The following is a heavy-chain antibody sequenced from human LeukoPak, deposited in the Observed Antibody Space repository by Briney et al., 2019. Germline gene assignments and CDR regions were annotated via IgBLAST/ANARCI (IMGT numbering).Heavy chain of an antibody. V-gene: IGHV5-51*01. CDR2: IYPGDSDT. Sequence: GESLKISCKGSGYSFSSYWIGWVRQMPGKGLEWMGIIYPGDSDTRYSPSFQGQVTISADKSISTAYLQWSSLKASDTAMYYCARRVEMATGNDAFDIWGQGTMVTVSS. J-gene: IGHJ3*02. D-gene: IGHD5-24*01. CDR3: ARRVEMATGNDAFDI. CDR1: GYSFSSYW.